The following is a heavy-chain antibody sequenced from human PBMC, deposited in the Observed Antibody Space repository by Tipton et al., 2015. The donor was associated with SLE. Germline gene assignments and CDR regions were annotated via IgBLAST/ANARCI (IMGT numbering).Heavy chain of an antibody. D-gene: IGHD6-13*01. CDR1: GGSISSSSYY. CDR2: IYYSGST. J-gene: IGHJ3*02. V-gene: IGHV4-39*07. Sequence: TLSLICTVSGGSISSSSYYWGWIRRPPGKGLEWIGRIYYSGSTYYNPSLKSRVTISVDTSKNQFSLKLSSVTAADTAVYYCARRSSSWYRGYAFDIWGQGTMVTVSS. CDR3: ARRSSSWYRGYAFDI.